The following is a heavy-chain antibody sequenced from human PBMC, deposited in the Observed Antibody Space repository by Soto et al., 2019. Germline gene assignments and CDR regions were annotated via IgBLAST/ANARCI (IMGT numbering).Heavy chain of an antibody. Sequence: EALKISCKGSGYNFANFWIGWVRQMPGKGLEWMGMIFPGDSDTKNSPSLEGQITMSVDKSDSSAYLQWRSLKASDTAIYYCAAGYSTGLDAFDIWGQGTMVTVS. CDR1: GYNFANFW. J-gene: IGHJ3*02. CDR3: AAGYSTGLDAFDI. CDR2: IFPGDSDT. V-gene: IGHV5-51*01. D-gene: IGHD2-8*02.